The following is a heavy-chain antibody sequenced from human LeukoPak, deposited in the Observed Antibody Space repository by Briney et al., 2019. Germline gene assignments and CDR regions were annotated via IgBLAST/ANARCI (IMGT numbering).Heavy chain of an antibody. CDR3: ARDSVYNDISGYYLADAFDI. CDR2: IYYSGST. CDR1: GGSISSSSYY. V-gene: IGHV4-39*07. J-gene: IGHJ3*02. Sequence: SETLSLTCSVSGGSISSSSYYWGWIRQPPGKGLEWIGSIYYSGSTYYNPSLKSRVTISVDMSKKQFSLRLSSVTAADTAVYYCARDSVYNDISGYYLADAFDIWGQGTMVTVSS. D-gene: IGHD3-22*01.